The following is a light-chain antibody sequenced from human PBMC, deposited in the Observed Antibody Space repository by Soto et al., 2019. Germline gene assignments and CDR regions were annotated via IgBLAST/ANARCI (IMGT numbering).Light chain of an antibody. V-gene: IGLV2-11*01. CDR2: TVT. Sequence: QSVLTQPCSVSGSPGHSVTISCTGTSSNIGGYNYVSWYQQHPGKAPKLMIYTVTRRPSGVPDRFSGSKSDNTASLTISGLQADDEADYYCPSYAGSSSYVFGPGTKVTVL. CDR3: PSYAGSSSYV. CDR1: SSNIGGYNY. J-gene: IGLJ1*01.